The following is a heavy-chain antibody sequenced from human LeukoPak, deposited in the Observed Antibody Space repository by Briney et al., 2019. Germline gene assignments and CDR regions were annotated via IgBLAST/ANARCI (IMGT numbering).Heavy chain of an antibody. CDR3: ARDFFSEVTYHGEIAYFDQ. D-gene: IGHD1-14*01. Sequence: ASVKVSCKASGYTFTSYAMNWVRQAPGQGLEWMGWINPNSGGTNYAQKFQGRVTMTGDTSISTTYMEVTRLRSDDTAIYYCARDFFSEVTYHGEIAYFDQWGPGTLVSVSS. CDR2: INPNSGGT. J-gene: IGHJ4*02. CDR1: GYTFTSYA. V-gene: IGHV1-2*02.